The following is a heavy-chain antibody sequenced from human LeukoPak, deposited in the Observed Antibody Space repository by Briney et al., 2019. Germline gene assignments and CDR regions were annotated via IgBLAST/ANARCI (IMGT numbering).Heavy chain of an antibody. Sequence: GSLRLSCAASGFTFSSYAMSWIRQPPGKGLEWIGSIYYSGSTYYNPSLKSRVTISVDTSKNQFSLKLSSVTAADTAVYYCARHLGEAAAGDYWGQGTLVTVSS. V-gene: IGHV4-39*01. CDR1: GFTFSSYA. CDR3: ARHLGEAAAGDY. CDR2: IYYSGST. D-gene: IGHD6-13*01. J-gene: IGHJ4*02.